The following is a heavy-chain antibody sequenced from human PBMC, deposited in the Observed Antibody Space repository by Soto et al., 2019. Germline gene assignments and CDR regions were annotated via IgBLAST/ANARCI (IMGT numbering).Heavy chain of an antibody. CDR2: IKSKNDGGTT. J-gene: IGHJ4*02. D-gene: IGHD1-1*01. CDR1: GFTFSNAW. V-gene: IGHV3-15*07. Sequence: EVQLVESGGGLVKPGGSLRLSCAASGFTFSNAWMNWVRQAPGKGLEWVGRIKSKNDGGTTDYAAPVKGRFTISRDDSKNTLYLQMNSLKTEDTAVYYCTTDLTTGRGYYFDYWGQGTLVTVSS. CDR3: TTDLTTGRGYYFDY.